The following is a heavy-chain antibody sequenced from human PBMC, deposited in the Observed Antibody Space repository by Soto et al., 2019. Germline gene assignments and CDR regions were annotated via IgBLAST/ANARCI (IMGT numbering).Heavy chain of an antibody. D-gene: IGHD2-21*02. CDR2: IIPIFGTA. CDR1: AGTFSSYA. V-gene: IGHV1-69*06. CDR3: ARKRPNCGGDCYSH. Sequence: SVKVSCKASAGTFSSYAISWVRQATGQGLEWMGGIIPIFGTANYAQKFQGRVTITADKSTSTAYMELSSLRSEDTAVYYCARKRPNCGGDCYSHWGQGTLVTVSS. J-gene: IGHJ4*02.